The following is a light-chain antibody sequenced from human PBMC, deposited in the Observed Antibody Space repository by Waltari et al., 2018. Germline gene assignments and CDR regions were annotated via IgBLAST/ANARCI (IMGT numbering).Light chain of an antibody. Sequence: QSALTQPASVSRSPGQSITISCPGTTIDVVAFTFVSWYQHPPGKAPTLIIYVVSNRPSGVSNRFSGSKSGNTASLTISGLQAEDEADYYCNSYATNSARVFGGGTKLTVL. CDR2: VVS. J-gene: IGLJ3*02. V-gene: IGLV2-14*01. CDR3: NSYATNSARV. CDR1: TIDVVAFTF.